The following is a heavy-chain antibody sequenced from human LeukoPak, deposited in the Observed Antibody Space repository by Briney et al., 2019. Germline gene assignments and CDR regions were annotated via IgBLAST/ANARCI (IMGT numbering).Heavy chain of an antibody. Sequence: PSETLSLTCTVSGGSISSYYWSWIRQPPGKGLEWIGYIYYSGSTNYNPSLKSRVTISLDTSKNQFSLKLSSVTAADTAVYYCARGGPWGYYYGSGSPFDYWGQGSVVTVSS. CDR3: ARGGPWGYYYGSGSPFDY. D-gene: IGHD3-10*01. CDR1: GGSISSYY. CDR2: IYYSGST. V-gene: IGHV4-59*01. J-gene: IGHJ4*02.